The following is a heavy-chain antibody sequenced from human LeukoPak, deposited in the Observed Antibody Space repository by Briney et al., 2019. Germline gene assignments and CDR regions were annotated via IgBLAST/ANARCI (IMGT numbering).Heavy chain of an antibody. CDR2: ISRTAYNT. V-gene: IGHV3-23*01. CDR1: GFTFSSSA. Sequence: QPGGSLRLSCAASGFTFSSSAMSWVRQAPGEGLEWVSGISRTAYNTNYADSAKGRFTISRDNSKNTLYLQMNSLRADDTAVYYCARGMQAGNYFDPWGQGTLVTVSS. J-gene: IGHJ5*02. CDR3: ARGMQAGNYFDP.